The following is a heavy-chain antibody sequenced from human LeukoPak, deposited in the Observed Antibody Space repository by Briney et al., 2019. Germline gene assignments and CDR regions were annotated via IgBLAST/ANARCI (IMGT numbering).Heavy chain of an antibody. D-gene: IGHD6-13*01. CDR1: GYTFTGYY. Sequence: ASVKVSCKASGYTFTGYYMHWVRQAPGQGLEWMGWINPNSGGINYAQKFQGRVTMTRDTSISTAYMELSRLRSDDTAVYYCARVDTPITAAGADYWGQGTLVTVSS. CDR3: ARVDTPITAAGADY. V-gene: IGHV1-2*02. J-gene: IGHJ4*02. CDR2: INPNSGGI.